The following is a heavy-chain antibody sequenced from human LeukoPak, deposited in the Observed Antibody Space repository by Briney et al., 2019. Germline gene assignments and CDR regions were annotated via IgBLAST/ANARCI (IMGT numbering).Heavy chain of an antibody. CDR3: ARASYSYDINGWVPFDY. V-gene: IGHV4-61*02. D-gene: IGHD3-22*01. Sequence: PSQTLSLTCTVSGGSISSGSYYWTWIRQPAGKGLEWIGRIYTSGSTNYNPSLKSRVTISGDTSKNQFSLRLSSVTAADTAVYYCARASYSYDINGWVPFDYWGQGTLVTVSS. J-gene: IGHJ4*02. CDR1: GGSISSGSYY. CDR2: IYTSGST.